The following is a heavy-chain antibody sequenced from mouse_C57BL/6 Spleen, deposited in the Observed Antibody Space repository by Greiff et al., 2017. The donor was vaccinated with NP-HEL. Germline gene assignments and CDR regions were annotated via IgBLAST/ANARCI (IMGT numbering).Heavy chain of an antibody. CDR1: GYTFTSYG. V-gene: IGHV1-81*01. CDR3: ARDTTVVDSYAMDY. J-gene: IGHJ4*01. D-gene: IGHD1-1*01. CDR2: IYPRSGNT. Sequence: VQLQQSGAELARPGASVTLSCKASGYTFTSYGISWVKQRTGQGLEWIGEIYPRSGNTYYNEKFKGKATLTADKSSSTAYMELRSLTSEDSAVYFCARDTTVVDSYAMDYWGQGTSVTVSS.